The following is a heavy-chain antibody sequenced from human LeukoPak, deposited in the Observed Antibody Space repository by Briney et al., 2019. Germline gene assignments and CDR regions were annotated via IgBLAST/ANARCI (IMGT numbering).Heavy chain of an antibody. CDR3: ARVSTTLELSYYDFWSGPLGWFDP. CDR1: GGSISSYY. CDR2: IYYSGST. J-gene: IGHJ5*02. V-gene: IGHV4-59*01. D-gene: IGHD3-3*01. Sequence: PSETLSLTCTVSGGSISSYYWSWIRQPPGKGPEWIGYIYYSGSTNYNPSLKSRVTISVDTSKNQFSLKLSSVTAADTAVYYCARVSTTLELSYYDFWSGPLGWFDPWGQGTLVTVSS.